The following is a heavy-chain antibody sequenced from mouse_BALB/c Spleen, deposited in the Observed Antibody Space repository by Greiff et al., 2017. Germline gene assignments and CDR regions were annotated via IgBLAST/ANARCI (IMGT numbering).Heavy chain of an antibody. Sequence: QVQLKESGPHLVRPGASVKISCKASGYSFTSYWMHWVKQRPGQGLEWIGMIDPSDSETRLNQKFKDKATLTVDKSSSTAYMQLSSPTSEDSAVYYCARGAYDYDGGYYFDYWGQGTTLTVSS. CDR2: IDPSDSET. CDR3: ARGAYDYDGGYYFDY. D-gene: IGHD2-4*01. J-gene: IGHJ2*01. V-gene: IGHV1S126*01. CDR1: GYSFTSYW.